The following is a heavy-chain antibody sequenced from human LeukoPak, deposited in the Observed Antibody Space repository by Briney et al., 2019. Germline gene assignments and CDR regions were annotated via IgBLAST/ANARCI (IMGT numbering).Heavy chain of an antibody. D-gene: IGHD6-19*01. CDR1: GLTVSSSY. CDR3: AKDRSSAWSCFDS. Sequence: GGSLRLSCAASGLTVSSSYMSWVRQAPGKGLEWVSVIYSGGSTYYADSVKGRFTISRDNSKNTLYLQMNSLRAEDTALYYCAKDRSSAWSCFDSWGRGTLVTVSS. J-gene: IGHJ4*02. CDR2: IYSGGST. V-gene: IGHV3-53*01.